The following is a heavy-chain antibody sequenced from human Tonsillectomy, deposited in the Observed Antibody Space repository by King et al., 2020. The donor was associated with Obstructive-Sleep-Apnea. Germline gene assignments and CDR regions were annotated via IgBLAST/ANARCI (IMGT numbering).Heavy chain of an antibody. CDR3: AGALSGNFLWLFDY. Sequence: VQLVESGGGLVKPGGSLRLSCAASGFTFSSYSMNWVRQAPGKGLEWVSSISSSSSYLYYEDSVKGRFTISRDNAKNSLYLQMNSLRAEDTAVYYCAGALSGNFLWLFDYWGQGTLVTVSS. D-gene: IGHD4-23*01. V-gene: IGHV3-21*01. J-gene: IGHJ4*02. CDR1: GFTFSSYS. CDR2: ISSSSSYL.